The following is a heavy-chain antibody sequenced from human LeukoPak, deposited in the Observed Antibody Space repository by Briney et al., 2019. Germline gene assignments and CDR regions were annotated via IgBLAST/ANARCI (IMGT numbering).Heavy chain of an antibody. D-gene: IGHD1-26*01. CDR1: GYTFRNNG. V-gene: IGHV1-18*01. Sequence: ASVKVSCKASGYTFRNNGISWVRQAPGQGLEWMGWIRVDSGHTNYAQKFQGRVTMTRDIFTRTVYMELRSLTSDDTAVYYCARDRSNSDYWGQGTLVTVSS. CDR3: ARDRSNSDY. CDR2: IRVDSGHT. J-gene: IGHJ4*02.